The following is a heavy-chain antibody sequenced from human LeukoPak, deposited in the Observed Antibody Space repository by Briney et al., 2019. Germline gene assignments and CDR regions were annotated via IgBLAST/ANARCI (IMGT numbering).Heavy chain of an antibody. D-gene: IGHD6-19*01. J-gene: IGHJ4*02. CDR2: IRYDGSKK. Sequence: GGSLRLSCAASGFIFSSYGIHWVRQAPGKGLEWVAFIRYDGSKKYYADSVKGRFIISRDNAKNTLYLQMNSLRAEDTGVYYCAKENSSGFLFWGQGTLVTVSS. V-gene: IGHV3-30*02. CDR3: AKENSSGFLF. CDR1: GFIFSSYG.